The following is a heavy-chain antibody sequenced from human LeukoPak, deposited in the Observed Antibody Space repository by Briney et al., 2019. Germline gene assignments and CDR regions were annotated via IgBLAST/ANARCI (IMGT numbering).Heavy chain of an antibody. CDR1: GFTFSSYA. V-gene: IGHV3-23*01. Sequence: PGGSLRLSCAASGFTFSSYAMSWVRQAPGKGLEWVSAISGSGGSTYYADSVKGRFTISRDNSKNTLYLQMNSLRAEDTAVYYCAREKKLPAAIIAAFDIWGQGTMVTVSS. J-gene: IGHJ3*02. D-gene: IGHD2-2*02. CDR3: AREKKLPAAIIAAFDI. CDR2: ISGSGGST.